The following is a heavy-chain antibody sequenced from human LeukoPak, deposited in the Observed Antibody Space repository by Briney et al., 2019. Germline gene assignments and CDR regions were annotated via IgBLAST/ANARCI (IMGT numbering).Heavy chain of an antibody. D-gene: IGHD2-2*01. Sequence: SVKVSRKASGGTFSSYTISWVRQAPGQGLEWMGRIIPILGIANYAQKFQGRVTITADKSTSTAYMELSSLRSEDTAVYYCASEYCSSTSCYGANAFDIWGQGTMVTVSS. J-gene: IGHJ3*02. CDR3: ASEYCSSTSCYGANAFDI. CDR1: GGTFSSYT. V-gene: IGHV1-69*02. CDR2: IIPILGIA.